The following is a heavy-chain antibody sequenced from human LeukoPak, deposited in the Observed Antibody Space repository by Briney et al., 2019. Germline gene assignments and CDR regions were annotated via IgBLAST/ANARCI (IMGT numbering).Heavy chain of an antibody. V-gene: IGHV1-18*01. Sequence: GASVKVSCKASGYIFTNYGISWVRQAPGQGLEWMGWISAYSGNTSYAQKLQGRVTMTTDTSTSTAYMELRSLRSDDTAVYYCARVGPYCSGGSCYSHYYYYYGMDVWGQGTTVTVSS. CDR3: ARVGPYCSGGSCYSHYYYYYGMDV. D-gene: IGHD2-15*01. CDR2: ISAYSGNT. CDR1: GYIFTNYG. J-gene: IGHJ6*02.